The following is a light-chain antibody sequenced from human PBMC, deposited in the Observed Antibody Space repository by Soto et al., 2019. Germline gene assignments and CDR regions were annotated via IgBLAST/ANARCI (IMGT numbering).Light chain of an antibody. J-gene: IGKJ1*01. CDR3: QQSYILPRT. Sequence: DIQTTQSPSSLSAAVGDRVTITCRASQSISSYLNWYQQKPGKAPKLLIYAASSLQSGVPSRFSGSGSGTDFTLTISSLQPEDFATYCCQQSYILPRTFGQGTKVEIK. CDR2: AAS. CDR1: QSISSY. V-gene: IGKV1-39*01.